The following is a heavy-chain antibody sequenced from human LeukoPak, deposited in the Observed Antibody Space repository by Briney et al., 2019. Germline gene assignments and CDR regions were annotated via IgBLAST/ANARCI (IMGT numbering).Heavy chain of an antibody. Sequence: GGSLRVSCGASGFTFSTSWMIWVRQAPGKGLEWVANLNQDGSEKYYVDSVKGRFTISRDNGRNSLYLQMDSLRVEDTAVYYCVRGLYGYWGQGTLVTVSS. D-gene: IGHD4-17*01. CDR3: VRGLYGY. CDR2: LNQDGSEK. V-gene: IGHV3-7*03. J-gene: IGHJ4*02. CDR1: GFTFSTSW.